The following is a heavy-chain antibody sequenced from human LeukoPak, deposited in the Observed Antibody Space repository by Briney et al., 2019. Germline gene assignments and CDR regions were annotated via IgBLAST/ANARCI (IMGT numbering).Heavy chain of an antibody. D-gene: IGHD2-15*01. Sequence: GGSLRLSCAASGFTFSTYWMSWVRQAPGKGLEWVVNIKQDGSEKYYVDSVKGRFTISRDNAESSLYLQMNSLRVEDTAVYYCARRGLPDVWGKGTTVTVSS. CDR1: GFTFSTYW. CDR2: IKQDGSEK. J-gene: IGHJ6*03. V-gene: IGHV3-7*01. CDR3: ARRGLPDV.